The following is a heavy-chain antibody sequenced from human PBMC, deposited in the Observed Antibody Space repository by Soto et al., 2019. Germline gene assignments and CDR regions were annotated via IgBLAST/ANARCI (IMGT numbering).Heavy chain of an antibody. CDR1: GYSFTSDY. J-gene: IGHJ4*02. CDR2: INPNDGST. Sequence: QVQLVQSGAEVKKPGASVKVSCKASGYSFTSDYMNWVRQAPGQGLEWMGIINPNDGSTSYAQQFQGSVTMTRDTSTNTVYMELSSLRSEDTAVYYCARDSITVPTGRLDYWGQGTLVTVSS. D-gene: IGHD3-3*01. V-gene: IGHV1-46*01. CDR3: ARDSITVPTGRLDY.